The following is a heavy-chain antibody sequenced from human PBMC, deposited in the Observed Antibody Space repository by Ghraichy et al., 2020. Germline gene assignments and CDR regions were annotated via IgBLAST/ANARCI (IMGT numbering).Heavy chain of an antibody. CDR2: IRIKAYGGTA. V-gene: IGHV3-49*03. D-gene: IGHD1-26*01. J-gene: IGHJ6*02. Sequence: LSLTCSASGFTFGDYALSWFRQAPGKGLEWVGLIRIKAYGGTADYAASVKGRFTISRDDSKNIAYLQMNSLKTEDTAVYYCTRSSGSYHINYYYGMDVWGQGTTVTVSS. CDR3: TRSSGSYHINYYYGMDV. CDR1: GFTFGDYA.